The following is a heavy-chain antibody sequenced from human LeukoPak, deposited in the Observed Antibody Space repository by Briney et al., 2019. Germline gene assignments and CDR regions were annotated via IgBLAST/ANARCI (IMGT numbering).Heavy chain of an antibody. J-gene: IGHJ6*04. Sequence: KPSETLSLTCAVYGGSFSGYYWSWIRQPPGKGLEWIGEINHSGSTNYNPSLKSRVTISVDTSKNQFSLKLSSVTAADTAVYYCARGVLWFGELPAPGMDVWGKGTTVTVSS. CDR3: ARGVLWFGELPAPGMDV. CDR2: INHSGST. D-gene: IGHD3-10*01. CDR1: GGSFSGYY. V-gene: IGHV4-34*01.